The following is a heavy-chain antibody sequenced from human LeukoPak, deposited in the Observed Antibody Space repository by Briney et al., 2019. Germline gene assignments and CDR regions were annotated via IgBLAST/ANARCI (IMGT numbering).Heavy chain of an antibody. Sequence: ASVTVSFTASGYTFTVYYMHWVRQAPGQGLEWMGWINPNSGGTNYAQKFQGRVTMTRDTSIGTAYMELSRLRSDDTAVYYCARSCGVDYYYGMDVWGQGTTVTVSS. CDR1: GYTFTVYY. D-gene: IGHD3-3*01. J-gene: IGHJ6*02. CDR3: ARSCGVDYYYGMDV. V-gene: IGHV1-2*02. CDR2: INPNSGGT.